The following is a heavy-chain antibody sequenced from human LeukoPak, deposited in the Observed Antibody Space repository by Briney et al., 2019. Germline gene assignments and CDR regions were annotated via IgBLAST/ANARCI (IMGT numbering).Heavy chain of an antibody. CDR3: AREDLVWFDP. D-gene: IGHD2-8*02. CDR1: GGSVSSGSYY. Sequence: SETLSLTCTVPGGSVSSGSYYWSWIRQPPGKGLEWIGYIYYSGSTNYNPSLKSRVTISVDTSKNQFSLKLSSVTAADTAVYYCAREDLVWFDPWGQGTLVTVSS. CDR2: IYYSGST. V-gene: IGHV4-61*01. J-gene: IGHJ5*02.